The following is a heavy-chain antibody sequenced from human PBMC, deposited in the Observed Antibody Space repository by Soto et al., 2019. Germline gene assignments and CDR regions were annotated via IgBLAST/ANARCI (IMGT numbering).Heavy chain of an antibody. D-gene: IGHD5-12*01. CDR3: ARGMSRGYAGYYYYGMDV. V-gene: IGHV1-69*02. J-gene: IGHJ6*02. CDR2: IIPILGIA. CDR1: GGTFSSYT. Sequence: QVQLVQSGAEVKKPGSSVKVSCKASGGTFSSYTISWVRQAPGQGLEWMGRIIPILGIANYAQKFQGRVTITADKSTSTAYMELSSLRSDDTAVYYCARGMSRGYAGYYYYGMDVWGQGTTVTVSS.